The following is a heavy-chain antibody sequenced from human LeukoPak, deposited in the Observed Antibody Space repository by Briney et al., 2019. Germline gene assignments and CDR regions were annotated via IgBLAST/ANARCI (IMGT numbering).Heavy chain of an antibody. CDR2: ISSSSSYI. V-gene: IGHV3-21*01. Sequence: PGGSLTLSCAASGFTFSSYSMNWVRQAPGKGLEWVSSISSSSSYIYYADSVKGRFTISRDNAKNSLYLQMNSLRAEDTAVYYCARDDSGYDEPYFDYWGQGTLVTVSS. D-gene: IGHD5-12*01. CDR1: GFTFSSYS. CDR3: ARDDSGYDEPYFDY. J-gene: IGHJ4*02.